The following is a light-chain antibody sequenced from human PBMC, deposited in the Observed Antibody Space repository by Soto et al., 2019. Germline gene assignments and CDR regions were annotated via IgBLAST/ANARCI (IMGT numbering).Light chain of an antibody. CDR2: AAS. CDR3: QKYDRSPIN. CDR1: QGITNY. V-gene: IGKV1-27*01. Sequence: DIQMTQSPSSLSASVGDRVTITCRASQGITNYLAWYQQKPGKVPKLLIYAASTLQSGVPSRFSGSGSWTEFTITISSLQTEDCATYYCQKYDRSPINFGPGTKVEIK. J-gene: IGKJ3*01.